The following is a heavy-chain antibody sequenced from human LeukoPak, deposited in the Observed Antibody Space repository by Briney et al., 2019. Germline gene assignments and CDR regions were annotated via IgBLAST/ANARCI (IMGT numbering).Heavy chain of an antibody. CDR3: ASALTYYYDSSGYAVDY. J-gene: IGHJ4*02. V-gene: IGHV3-48*02. CDR1: GFTFSSYS. CDR2: ISSSSSTI. D-gene: IGHD3-22*01. Sequence: GGSLRLSCAASGFTFSSYSMNWVRQAPGKGLEWVPYISSSSSTIYYADSVKGRFTISRGNAKNSLYLQMNSLRDEDTAVYYCASALTYYYDSSGYAVDYWGQGTLVTVSS.